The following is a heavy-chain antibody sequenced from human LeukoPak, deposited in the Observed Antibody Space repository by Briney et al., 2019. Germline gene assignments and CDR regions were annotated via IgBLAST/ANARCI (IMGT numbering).Heavy chain of an antibody. D-gene: IGHD2-2*01. J-gene: IGHJ4*02. CDR2: ISAYNGNT. CDR1: GYTFTSYG. V-gene: IGHV1-18*01. CDR3: ARGPPKVVPAVRRIFDY. Sequence: ASVKVSCKASGYTFTSYGISWVRQAPGQGLEWMGWISAYNGNTNYAQKLQGRVTMTTDTSTSTAYMELRSLRSDDTAVYYCARGPPKVVPAVRRIFDYWGQGTLVTVSS.